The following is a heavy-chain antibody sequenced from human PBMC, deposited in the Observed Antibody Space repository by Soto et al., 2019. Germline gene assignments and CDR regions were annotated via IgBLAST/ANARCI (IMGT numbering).Heavy chain of an antibody. J-gene: IGHJ5*02. CDR2: IYYSGNT. D-gene: IGHD3-9*01. Sequence: SETLCLTCTVSGGSISSSSSYWGWIRQPPGKGLEWIGSIYYSGNTYYNPSLKSRVTISGDTSKNQFSLKLSSVTAADTAVYYCASAYDILTGYYKVSNWFDPWGKGTLVT. CDR3: ASAYDILTGYYKVSNWFDP. CDR1: GGSISSSSSY. V-gene: IGHV4-39*01.